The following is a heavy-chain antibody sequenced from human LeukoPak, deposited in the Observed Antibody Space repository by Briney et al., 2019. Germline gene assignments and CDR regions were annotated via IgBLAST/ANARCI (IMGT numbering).Heavy chain of an antibody. CDR3: AKDRGIAAAGL. V-gene: IGHV3-30*18. J-gene: IGHJ4*02. CDR1: GFTFSSYG. D-gene: IGHD6-13*01. CDR2: ISYDGSNK. Sequence: GRSLRLSCAASGFTFSSYGMHWVRQAPGKGLEWVAVISYDGSNKYYADSVKGRFTISRDNSKNTLYLQMNSLRAEDTAVYYCAKDRGIAAAGLWGQGTLVTVSS.